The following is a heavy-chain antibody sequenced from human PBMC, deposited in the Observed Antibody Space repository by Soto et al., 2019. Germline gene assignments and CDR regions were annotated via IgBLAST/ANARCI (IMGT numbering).Heavy chain of an antibody. CDR1: GASISSDDYY. J-gene: IGHJ6*02. CDR3: AREVNNYYGMDV. V-gene: IGHV4-30-4*01. Sequence: QVQLQESGPGLVKPSQTLSLTCSISGASISSDDYYWSWFRQPPGKGLEWIGYISYSGSTYYNPSLKGRITISVETSKTPFSLILSSVTAADTAVFYCAREVNNYYGMDVWGQGTTVTVSS. CDR2: ISYSGST.